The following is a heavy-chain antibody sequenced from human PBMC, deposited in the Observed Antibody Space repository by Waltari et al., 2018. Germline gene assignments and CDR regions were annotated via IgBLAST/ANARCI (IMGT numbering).Heavy chain of an antibody. Sequence: VESGGGLVQPGGSLRLSCAASGFTFSNYWRSWVRQAPGKGLEWVANIKPDGTEKYYVASVWGRFTISRDNTQNSLSLQLSTLRDEDSGRYFCARDWSGSGRGINFWGQGTLVTVSS. J-gene: IGHJ4*02. CDR1: GFTFSNYW. CDR2: IKPDGTEK. CDR3: ARDWSGSGRGINF. V-gene: IGHV3-7*01. D-gene: IGHD3-3*01.